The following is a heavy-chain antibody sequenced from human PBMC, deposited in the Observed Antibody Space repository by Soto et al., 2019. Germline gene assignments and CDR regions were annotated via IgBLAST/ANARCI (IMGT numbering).Heavy chain of an antibody. Sequence: GGSLRLSCAASGFTFSSYWMSWVRQAPGKGLEWVANIKQDGSEKYYVDSVKGRFTISRDNAKNSLYLQMNSLRAEDTAVYYCAREWVIAARPFDYWGQGTLVTVSS. CDR1: GFTFSSYW. V-gene: IGHV3-7*01. CDR3: AREWVIAARPFDY. J-gene: IGHJ4*02. CDR2: IKQDGSEK. D-gene: IGHD6-6*01.